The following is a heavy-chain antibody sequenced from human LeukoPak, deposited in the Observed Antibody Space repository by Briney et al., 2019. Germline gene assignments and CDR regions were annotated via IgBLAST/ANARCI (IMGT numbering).Heavy chain of an antibody. CDR2: ISSSGGST. CDR1: GFTFSSYA. J-gene: IGHJ3*01. D-gene: IGHD3-10*01. Sequence: TGGSLRLSCAASGFTFSSYAMSWVRQAPGKGLEWVSAISSSGGSTYYADSVKGRFTISRDNSKNTLYLQMNSLRAEDTAVYYCTTDWASGRFSLVLDLWGQGTMVTVSS. CDR3: TTDWASGRFSLVLDL. V-gene: IGHV3-23*01.